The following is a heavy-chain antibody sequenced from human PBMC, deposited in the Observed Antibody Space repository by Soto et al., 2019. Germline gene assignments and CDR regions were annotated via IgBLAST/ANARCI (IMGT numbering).Heavy chain of an antibody. Sequence: SQTLSLTCAISGDSVSSETVAWNWIRQSPSRGLEWLGRTFYRSKWQFDIASSLKSRITVTPDTSKNQFALQMNSVTPDDTAVYYCVREDIVARFDYWGQGILVTVSS. D-gene: IGHD5-12*01. CDR3: VREDIVARFDY. CDR2: TFYRSKWQF. J-gene: IGHJ4*02. V-gene: IGHV6-1*01. CDR1: GDSVSSETVA.